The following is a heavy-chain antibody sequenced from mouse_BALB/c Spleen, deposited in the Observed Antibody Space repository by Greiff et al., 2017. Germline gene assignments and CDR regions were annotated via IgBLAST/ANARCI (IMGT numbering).Heavy chain of an antibody. J-gene: IGHJ2*01. V-gene: IGHV5-9-3*01. CDR3: ARDDGNFDY. CDR2: ISSGGSYT. D-gene: IGHD2-1*01. Sequence: EVKLVESGGGLVKPGGSLKLSCAASGFTFSSYAMSWVRQTPEKRLEWVATISSGGSYTYYPDSVKGRFTISRDNAKNTLYLQMSSLRSEDTAMYYCARDDGNFDYWGQGTTLTVSS. CDR1: GFTFSSYA.